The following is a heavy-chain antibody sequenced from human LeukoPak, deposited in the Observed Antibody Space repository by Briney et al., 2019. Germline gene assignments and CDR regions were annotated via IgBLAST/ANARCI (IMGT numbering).Heavy chain of an antibody. Sequence: SETLSLTCAVYGGSFSGYYWSWIRQPPGKGLEWIGEINHSGSTNYNPSLKSRVTISVDTSKNQFSLKLSSVTAEDTAVYYCAKVGGIVVVPAAMFYFDYWGQGTLVTVSS. CDR2: INHSGST. CDR3: AKVGGIVVVPAAMFYFDY. J-gene: IGHJ4*02. D-gene: IGHD2-2*01. V-gene: IGHV4-34*01. CDR1: GGSFSGYY.